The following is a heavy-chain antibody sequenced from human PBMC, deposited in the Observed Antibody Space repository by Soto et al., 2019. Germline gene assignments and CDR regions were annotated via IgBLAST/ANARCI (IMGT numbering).Heavy chain of an antibody. CDR3: ASGNPAYVDY. CDR2: ISYDGSKQ. V-gene: IGHV3-30*03. J-gene: IGHJ4*02. CDR1: GFTFSSYG. Sequence: QVQLVESGGGVVQPGRSLRLSCAASGFTFSSYGMHWFRQAPGKGLEWVAVISYDGSKQYYADSVKGRFTISRDNSKDTLYLQMSSLRAEDTDVYYCASGNPAYVDYWGQGTLVTVSS. D-gene: IGHD4-4*01.